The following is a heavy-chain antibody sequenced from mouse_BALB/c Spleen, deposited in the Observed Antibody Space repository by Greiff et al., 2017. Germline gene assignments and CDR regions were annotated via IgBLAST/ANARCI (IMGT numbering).Heavy chain of an antibody. CDR3: ARSDYRYDLDY. CDR2: INPSTGYT. J-gene: IGHJ2*01. Sequence: QVQLQQPGAELVKPGASVKMSCKASGYTFTSYWMHWVKQRPGQGLEWIGYINPSTGYTEYNQKFKDKATLTADKSSSTAYMQLSSLTSEDSAVYYCARSDYRYDLDYWGQGTTLTVSS. V-gene: IGHV1S26*01. CDR1: GYTFTSYW. D-gene: IGHD2-14*01.